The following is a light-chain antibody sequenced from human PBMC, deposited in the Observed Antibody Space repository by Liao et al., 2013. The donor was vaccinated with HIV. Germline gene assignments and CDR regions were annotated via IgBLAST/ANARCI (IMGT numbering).Light chain of an antibody. CDR3: QTWDSLTGV. CDR2: QDS. Sequence: SYELTQPPSVSVSPGQTASITCSGDKLGDKYACWYQQKPGQSPVLVIYQDSKRPSGIPERFSGSNSGNTATLTISETQAMDEADYYCQTWDSLTGVFGTGTKVTVL. V-gene: IGLV3-1*01. J-gene: IGLJ1*01. CDR1: KLGDKY.